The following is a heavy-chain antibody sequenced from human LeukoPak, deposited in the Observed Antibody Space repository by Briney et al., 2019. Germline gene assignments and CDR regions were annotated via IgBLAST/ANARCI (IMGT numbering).Heavy chain of an antibody. D-gene: IGHD3-10*01. CDR1: GGSVSGYY. CDR2: INHSGST. V-gene: IGHV4-34*01. J-gene: IGHJ4*02. CDR3: ARGDYGSGSFGY. Sequence: SETLSPTRAVDGGSVSGYYCGSISQPPGKGLEWIGEINHSGSTNYNPSLKSRVTISVDTSKNQFSLKLRSVTAAETAVYYCARGDYGSGSFGYWGQGTLVTVSS.